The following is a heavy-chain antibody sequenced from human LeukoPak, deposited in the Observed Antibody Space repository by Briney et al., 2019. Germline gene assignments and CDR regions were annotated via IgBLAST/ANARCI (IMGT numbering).Heavy chain of an antibody. D-gene: IGHD3-22*01. CDR2: INPNSGGT. Sequence: GASVKVSCKASGYTFTSYDINWVRQAPGQGLKWMGWINPNSGGTNYAQKFQGRVTMTRDTSISTAYMELSRLRSDDTAVYYCAREITRSGYDSSNDAFDIWGQGTMVTVSS. J-gene: IGHJ3*02. CDR1: GYTFTSYD. CDR3: AREITRSGYDSSNDAFDI. V-gene: IGHV1-2*02.